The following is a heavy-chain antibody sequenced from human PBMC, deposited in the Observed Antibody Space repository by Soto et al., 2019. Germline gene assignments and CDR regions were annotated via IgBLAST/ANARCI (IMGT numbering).Heavy chain of an antibody. Sequence: GGSLILSCAASGFTFSSYAMSWVRQAPGKGLEWVSAISGSGGSTYYADSVKGRFTISRDNSKNTLYLQMNSLRAEDTAVYYCAKALDYYDSSGYFDYWGQGTLVTVSS. CDR3: AKALDYYDSSGYFDY. D-gene: IGHD3-22*01. CDR2: ISGSGGST. V-gene: IGHV3-23*01. J-gene: IGHJ4*02. CDR1: GFTFSSYA.